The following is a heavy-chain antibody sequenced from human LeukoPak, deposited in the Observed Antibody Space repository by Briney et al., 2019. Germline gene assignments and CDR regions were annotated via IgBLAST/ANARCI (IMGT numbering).Heavy chain of an antibody. CDR1: GFTFSSYS. Sequence: GGSLRLSCAASGFTFSSYSMNWVRQAPGKGLEWVSSISSSSSYIYYADSVKGRFTISRDNAKNSLYLQMNSLRAEDTAVYYCARVLIAAAGNDYWGQVTLVTVSS. CDR2: ISSSSSYI. CDR3: ARVLIAAAGNDY. J-gene: IGHJ4*02. D-gene: IGHD6-13*01. V-gene: IGHV3-21*01.